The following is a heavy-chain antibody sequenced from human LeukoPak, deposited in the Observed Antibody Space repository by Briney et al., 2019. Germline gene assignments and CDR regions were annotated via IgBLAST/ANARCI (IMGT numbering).Heavy chain of an antibody. CDR1: GYTFTSYY. CDR2: INPSGGST. D-gene: IGHD2-15*01. V-gene: IGHV1-46*03. CDR3: ARGLGCSGGSCYSEPFDY. J-gene: IGHJ4*02. Sequence: ASVKVSCKASGYTFTSYYMHWVRQAPGQGLEWMGIINPSGGSTSYAQKFQGRVTVTRDTSTSTVYMELSSLRSEDTAVYYCARGLGCSGGSCYSEPFDYWGQGTLVTVSS.